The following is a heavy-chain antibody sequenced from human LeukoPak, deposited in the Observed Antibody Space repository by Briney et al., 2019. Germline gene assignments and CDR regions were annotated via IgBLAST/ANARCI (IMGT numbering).Heavy chain of an antibody. J-gene: IGHJ4*01. Sequence: GGSLRLSCEVSGFAFTDYWMNWVRQAPGKGPEWVASIRQDGSEKTYVDSVKGRFTISRDNTKNSLSLQLNGLRAEDTAVYYCARDGTAAGLYFDLWGQGTLVTVSS. V-gene: IGHV3-7*01. CDR1: GFAFTDYW. D-gene: IGHD6-13*01. CDR2: IRQDGSEK. CDR3: ARDGTAAGLYFDL.